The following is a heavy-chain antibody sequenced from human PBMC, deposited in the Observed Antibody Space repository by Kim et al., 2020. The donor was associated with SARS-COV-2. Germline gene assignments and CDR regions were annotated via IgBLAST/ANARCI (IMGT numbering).Heavy chain of an antibody. Sequence: ASVKVSCKASGYTFTGYYMHWVRQAPGQGLEWMGRINPNSGGTNYAQKFQGRVTMTRDTSISTAYMELSRLRSDDTAVYYCARGVTMVRGVTNYFDYWGQGTLVTVSS. CDR3: ARGVTMVRGVTNYFDY. CDR2: INPNSGGT. J-gene: IGHJ4*02. D-gene: IGHD3-10*01. CDR1: GYTFTGYY. V-gene: IGHV1-2*06.